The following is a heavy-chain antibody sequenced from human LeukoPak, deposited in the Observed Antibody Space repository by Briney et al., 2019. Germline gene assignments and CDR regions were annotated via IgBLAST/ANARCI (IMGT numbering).Heavy chain of an antibody. CDR2: INPNSGGT. CDR3: ARVTPPTPTYYFDY. CDR1: GYTFTGYY. J-gene: IGHJ4*02. V-gene: IGHV1-2*02. D-gene: IGHD1-14*01. Sequence: ASVKVSCKASGYTFTGYYMHWVRQAPGQGLEWLGWINPNSGGTNYAQKFQGRVTMTRDTSISTAYMELSRLRSDDTAVYYCARVTPPTPTYYFDYWGQGTLVTVSS.